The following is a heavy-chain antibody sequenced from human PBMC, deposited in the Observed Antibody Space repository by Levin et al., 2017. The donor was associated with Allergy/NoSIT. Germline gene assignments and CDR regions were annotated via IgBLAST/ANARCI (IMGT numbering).Heavy chain of an antibody. CDR2: IYHSGST. V-gene: IGHV4-30-2*01. D-gene: IGHD3-10*01. J-gene: IGHJ4*02. Sequence: PSETLSLTCAVSGGSISSGGYSWSWIRQPPGKGLEWIGYIYHSGSTYYNPSLKSRLTISVDRSKNQFSLKLSSVTAADTAVYYCARSYGSGSYSGLDYWGQGTLVTVSS. CDR1: GGSISSGGYS. CDR3: ARSYGSGSYSGLDY.